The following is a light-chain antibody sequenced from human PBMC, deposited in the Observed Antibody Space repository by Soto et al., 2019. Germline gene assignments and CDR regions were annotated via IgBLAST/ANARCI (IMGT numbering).Light chain of an antibody. CDR3: SSYTSSSTLYV. Sequence: QSVLTQPASVSGSPGQSITISCTGTSSDVGGYNYVSWYQQHPGKAPKLMLYEVSNRHSGVSNRFSGSKSGNTGSLTIYVLQDEDAADYYCSSYTSSSTLYVFGTGTKLTVL. V-gene: IGLV2-14*01. CDR1: SSDVGGYNY. J-gene: IGLJ1*01. CDR2: EVS.